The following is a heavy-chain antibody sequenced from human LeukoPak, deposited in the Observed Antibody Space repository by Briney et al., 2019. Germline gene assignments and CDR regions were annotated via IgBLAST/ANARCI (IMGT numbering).Heavy chain of an antibody. V-gene: IGHV4-59*08. CDR2: IYYSGTT. CDR3: ARRSSTTVASGAFDT. Sequence: SETLSLTCTVSGGSINSYYWNWIRQPPGKGLEWIGYIYYSGTTNYNPSLKSRVTISLDTSKNQFSLKLSSLTAADTAVYYCARRSSTTVASGAFDTWGRGTMVTVSS. CDR1: GGSINSYY. J-gene: IGHJ3*02. D-gene: IGHD4-23*01.